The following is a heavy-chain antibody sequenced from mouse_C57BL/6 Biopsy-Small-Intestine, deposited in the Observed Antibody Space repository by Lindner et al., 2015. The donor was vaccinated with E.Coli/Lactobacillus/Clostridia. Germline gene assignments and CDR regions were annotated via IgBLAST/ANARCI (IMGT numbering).Heavy chain of an antibody. V-gene: IGHV6-3*01. D-gene: IGHD1-1*01. CDR2: IRLQSDNYAT. J-gene: IGHJ1*03. CDR1: GSTFSNYW. CDR3: TRDSSPSYWYFDV. Sequence: VQLQESGGGLVQPGRSMKLSCVASGSTFSNYWMNWVRQSPAKGLEWVAQIRLQSDNYATHYAESVKGRFMISRDDSRSSVYLQMNNLRAEDTGSYYCTRDSSPSYWYFDVWGTGTTVTVSS.